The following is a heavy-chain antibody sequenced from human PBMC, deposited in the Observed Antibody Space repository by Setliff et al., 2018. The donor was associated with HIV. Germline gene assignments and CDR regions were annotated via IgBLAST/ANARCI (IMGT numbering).Heavy chain of an antibody. CDR1: GGSISSDNW. V-gene: IGHV4-4*02. CDR2: MFRTGTS. CDR3: ATVDGTRYLDY. D-gene: IGHD1-1*01. Sequence: PSETLSLTCAVSGGSISSDNWWTWVRQPPGKGLEWIGTMFRTGTSYYNPSPTSRVTISQDTSKNQFSLELTSVTAADTAVYYCATVDGTRYLDYWGQGKLVTVAS. J-gene: IGHJ4*02.